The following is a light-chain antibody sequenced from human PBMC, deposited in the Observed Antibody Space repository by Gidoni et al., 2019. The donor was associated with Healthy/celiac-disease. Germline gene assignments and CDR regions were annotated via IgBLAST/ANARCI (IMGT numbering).Light chain of an antibody. CDR3: QQYNSYPYS. J-gene: IGKJ2*01. Sequence: DVQMPQSPSTLSASVGDRVTIACRASQSVSNWLAWYQQQPGKAPNLLIYDASNLETGVPSRFSGSGSGTEFTLTISSLQPDDFATYYCQQYNSYPYSFGQGTNLEIK. V-gene: IGKV1-5*01. CDR1: QSVSNW. CDR2: DAS.